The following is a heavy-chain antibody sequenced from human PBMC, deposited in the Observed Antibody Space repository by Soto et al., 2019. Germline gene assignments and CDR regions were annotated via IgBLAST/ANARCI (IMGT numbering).Heavy chain of an antibody. J-gene: IGHJ4*02. CDR2: INYDGSST. D-gene: IGHD3-10*01. Sequence: LRLSCAASGFTFSTYWMHWVRQAPGKGLVWVSRINYDGSSTDYADSVKGRFTISRDNAKNTLYLQMNTLTAEDTAVYYCTRGPRPTSVGTGAYWGQGTLVTVSS. V-gene: IGHV3-74*01. CDR3: TRGPRPTSVGTGAY. CDR1: GFTFSTYW.